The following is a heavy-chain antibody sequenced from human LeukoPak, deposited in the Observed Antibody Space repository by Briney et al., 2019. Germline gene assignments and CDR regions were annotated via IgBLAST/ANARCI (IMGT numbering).Heavy chain of an antibody. D-gene: IGHD6-6*01. CDR3: ARSSDGMDV. CDR2: IYYSGRT. J-gene: IGHJ6*02. CDR1: GGSISTSSYD. Sequence: SETLSLTCTVSGGSISTSSYDWGWIRQPPGKGLECIGSIYYSGRTNYNPSLKSRVTISVDTSKNQFSLELSSVTAADTAVYYCARSSDGMDVWGQGTTVTVSS. V-gene: IGHV4-39*01.